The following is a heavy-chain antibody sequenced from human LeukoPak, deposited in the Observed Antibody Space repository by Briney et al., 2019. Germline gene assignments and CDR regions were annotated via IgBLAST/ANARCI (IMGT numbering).Heavy chain of an antibody. J-gene: IGHJ4*02. CDR1: GYSFNSYG. Sequence: ASVKVSCKASGYSFNSYGISWVRQAPGQGLEWMGWISAYNGNTNYAQKLQGRVTMTTDTSTSTAYMELRSLRSDDTAVYYCARKDYYDSSGHYSALGTFDYWGQGTLVTVSS. CDR3: ARKDYYDSSGHYSALGTFDY. D-gene: IGHD3-22*01. V-gene: IGHV1-18*01. CDR2: ISAYNGNT.